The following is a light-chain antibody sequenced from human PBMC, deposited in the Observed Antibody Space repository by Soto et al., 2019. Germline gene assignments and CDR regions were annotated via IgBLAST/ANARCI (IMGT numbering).Light chain of an antibody. CDR3: LHYRTS. CDR2: GAS. CDR1: QGVSSSY. V-gene: IGKV3-20*01. Sequence: EIVLTQSPGTLSLSPGERATLSCRASQGVSSSYLAWYQQKPGQPPRLLIYGASSRATGIPDRFSGSGSGTDFTLTSTRREPEDFAVYYCLHYRTSFGGGTKVDIK. J-gene: IGKJ4*01.